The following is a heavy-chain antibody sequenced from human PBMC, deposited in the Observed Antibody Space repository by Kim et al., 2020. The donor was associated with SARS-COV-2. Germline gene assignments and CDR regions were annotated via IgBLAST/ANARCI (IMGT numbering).Heavy chain of an antibody. CDR2: ISYDGSNK. CDR3: AKDWGWLQLYNWFDP. D-gene: IGHD5-18*01. CDR1: GFTFSSYG. V-gene: IGHV3-30*18. Sequence: GGSLRLSCAASGFTFSSYGMHWVRQAPGKGLEGVAVISYDGSNKYYADSVKGRFTISRDNSKNTLYLQMNSLRAEDTAVYYCAKDWGWLQLYNWFDPWGQGTLVTVSS. J-gene: IGHJ5*02.